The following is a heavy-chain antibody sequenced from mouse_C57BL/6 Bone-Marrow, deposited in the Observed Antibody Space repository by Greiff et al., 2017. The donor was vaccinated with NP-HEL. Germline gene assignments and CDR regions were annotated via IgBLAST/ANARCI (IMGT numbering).Heavy chain of an antibody. Sequence: VKLMESGAELVRPGTSVKVSCKASGYAFTNYLIEWVKQRPGQGLEWIGVINPGSGGTNYNEKFKGKATLTADKSSSTAYMQLSSLTSEDSAVYFCARSGWLLPHWYVDVWGTGTTVTVSS. CDR3: ARSGWLLPHWYVDV. D-gene: IGHD2-3*01. V-gene: IGHV1-54*01. CDR1: GYAFTNYL. CDR2: INPGSGGT. J-gene: IGHJ1*03.